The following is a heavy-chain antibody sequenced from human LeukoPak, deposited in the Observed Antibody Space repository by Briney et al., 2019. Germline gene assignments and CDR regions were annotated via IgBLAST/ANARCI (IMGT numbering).Heavy chain of an antibody. CDR1: GFTFSSYA. D-gene: IGHD2-15*01. CDR2: TSGSGGST. J-gene: IGHJ4*02. Sequence: GGSLRLSCAASGFTFSSYAMSWVRQAPGKGLEWVSATSGSGGSTYYADSVKGRFTISRDNSKNTLYLQMNSLRAEDTAVYYCAKSPARPYCSGGSCYSNYWGQGTLVTVSS. CDR3: AKSPARPYCSGGSCYSNY. V-gene: IGHV3-23*01.